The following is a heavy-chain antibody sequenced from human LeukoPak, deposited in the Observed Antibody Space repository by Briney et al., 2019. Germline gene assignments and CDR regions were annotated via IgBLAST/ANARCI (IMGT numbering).Heavy chain of an antibody. Sequence: ASVKVSCKASGYTFTSYDINWVRRATGQGLEWMGWISTYNGDTNYAQKLQGRVTMTRNTSISTAYMELSSLRSEDTAVYYCARTGVDGSGSYYNVPGEYFQHWGQGTLVTVSS. CDR1: GYTFTSYD. CDR3: ARTGVDGSGSYYNVPGEYFQH. CDR2: ISTYNGDT. V-gene: IGHV1-8*01. J-gene: IGHJ1*01. D-gene: IGHD3-10*01.